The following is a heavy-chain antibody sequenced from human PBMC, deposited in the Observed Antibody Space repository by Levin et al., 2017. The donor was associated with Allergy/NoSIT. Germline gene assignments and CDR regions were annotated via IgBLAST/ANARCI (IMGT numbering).Heavy chain of an antibody. J-gene: IGHJ4*02. CDR3: ARMYCAAGDCPLDY. V-gene: IGHV3-74*01. CDR1: GFTFSDYW. Sequence: QTGGSLRLSCAVSGFTFSDYWMHWVRQTPGKGLVWVSRIKSDGSSTTYADSVKGRFTISRDNAKNTLYLQINSLRVEDTAVYYCARMYCAAGDCPLDYWGQGTLVTVSS. CDR2: IKSDGSST. D-gene: IGHD2-8*02.